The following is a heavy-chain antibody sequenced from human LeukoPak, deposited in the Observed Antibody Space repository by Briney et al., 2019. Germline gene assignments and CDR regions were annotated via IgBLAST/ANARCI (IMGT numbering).Heavy chain of an antibody. V-gene: IGHV3-33*01. CDR2: IWYDGSNK. CDR1: GFTFSSYG. J-gene: IGHJ4*02. Sequence: GGSLRLSCAASGFTFSSYGMPWVRQAPGKGLEGVAVIWYDGSNKYYADSVKGRFTISRDNSKHSLYLQMNRLRAEDTAVYYCARYYYDSSGYYYFDYWGQGTLVTVSS. CDR3: ARYYYDSSGYYYFDY. D-gene: IGHD3-22*01.